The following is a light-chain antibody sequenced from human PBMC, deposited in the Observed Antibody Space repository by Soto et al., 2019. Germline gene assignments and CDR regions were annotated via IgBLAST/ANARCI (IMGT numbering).Light chain of an antibody. V-gene: IGKV3-11*01. CDR1: QSVTNS. Sequence: EIVLTQSPATLSLSPGERATLSCRASQSVTNSLAWYQQKPGKAPRLLIYHASNRATGIPARFSGSGSGTDVTRTISSLEPAYFAVYYCQQRRTFGQGTKVEIK. CDR2: HAS. CDR3: QQRRT. J-gene: IGKJ1*01.